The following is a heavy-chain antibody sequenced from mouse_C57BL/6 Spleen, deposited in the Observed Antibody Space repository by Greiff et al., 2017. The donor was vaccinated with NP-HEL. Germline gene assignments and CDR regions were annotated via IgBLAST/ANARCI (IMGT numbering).Heavy chain of an antibody. J-gene: IGHJ4*01. V-gene: IGHV5-9-1*02. CDR3: TRDPYDYGGMDY. CDR2: ISSGGDYI. CDR1: GFTFSSYA. Sequence: EVMLVESGEGLVKPGGSLKLSCAASGFTFSSYAMSWVRQTPEKRLEWVAYISSGGDYIYYADTVKGRFTISRDNARNTLYLQMSSLKSEDTAMYYCTRDPYDYGGMDYWGQGTSVTVSS. D-gene: IGHD2-4*01.